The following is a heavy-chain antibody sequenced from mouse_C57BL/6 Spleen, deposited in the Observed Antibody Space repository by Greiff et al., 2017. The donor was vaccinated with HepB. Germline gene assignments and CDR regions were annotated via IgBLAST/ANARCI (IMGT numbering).Heavy chain of an antibody. Sequence: VQLQQSGPELVKPGASVKMSCKASGYTFTDYNMHWVKQSHGKSLEWIGYINPNNGGTSYNQKFKGKATLTVNKSSSTAYMELRSLTSEDSAVYYCARPFITTGRYFDVWGTGTTVTVSS. CDR1: GYTFTDYN. D-gene: IGHD1-1*01. J-gene: IGHJ1*03. CDR2: INPNNGGT. V-gene: IGHV1-22*01. CDR3: ARPFITTGRYFDV.